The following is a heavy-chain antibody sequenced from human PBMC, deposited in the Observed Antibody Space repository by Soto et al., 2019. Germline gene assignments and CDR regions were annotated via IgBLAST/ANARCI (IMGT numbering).Heavy chain of an antibody. CDR3: ARDDVLPDAGLDQ. CDR2: IVADGTGL. V-gene: IGHV3-33*01. J-gene: IGHJ4*02. Sequence: QVQLVESGGGVVQPGRSLRLSCAASGFRFSNYGMHWVRQAPGKGLEWLAVIVADGTGLHYADSVRGRFTISRDNSKNTLFLQLNSLGADAPAIYFWARDDVLPDAGLDQWGQGTLVTASS. CDR1: GFRFSNYG. D-gene: IGHD2-2*01.